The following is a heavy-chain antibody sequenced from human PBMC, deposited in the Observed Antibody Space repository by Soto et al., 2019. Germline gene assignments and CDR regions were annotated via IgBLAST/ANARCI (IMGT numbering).Heavy chain of an antibody. V-gene: IGHV4-59*08. J-gene: IGHJ6*02. D-gene: IGHD6-19*01. CDR1: GGSISSYY. Sequence: QVQLQESGPGLVKPSETLSLTCTVSGGSISSYYWSWIRQPPGKGLEWIGYIYYSGSTNYNPSLKGRVTISVDTSKNQFSLKLSSVTAADTAVYYCARHSSSGYSSGWYVHYYYGMDVWGQGTTVTVSS. CDR3: ARHSSSGYSSGWYVHYYYGMDV. CDR2: IYYSGST.